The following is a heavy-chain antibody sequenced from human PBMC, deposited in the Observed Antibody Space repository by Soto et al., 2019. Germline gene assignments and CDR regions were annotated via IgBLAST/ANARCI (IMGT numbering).Heavy chain of an antibody. J-gene: IGHJ6*03. Sequence: GGSLRLSCAASGFTFSSYWMSWVRQAPGKGLEWVANIKQDGSEKYYVDSVKGRFTISRDNAKNSLYLQMNSLRAEDTAVYYCASEILDYGDYVDYYYYYMDVWGKGTTVTVSS. CDR2: IKQDGSEK. CDR3: ASEILDYGDYVDYYYYYMDV. D-gene: IGHD4-17*01. CDR1: GFTFSSYW. V-gene: IGHV3-7*01.